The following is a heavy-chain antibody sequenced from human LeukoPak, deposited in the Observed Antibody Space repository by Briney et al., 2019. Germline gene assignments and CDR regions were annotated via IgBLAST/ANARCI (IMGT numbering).Heavy chain of an antibody. D-gene: IGHD3-9*01. J-gene: IGHJ4*02. CDR2: IRYDGSNK. Sequence: GGSLRLSCAAPGFTFSSYGMHWVRQAPGKGLEWVAFIRYDGSNKYYADSVKGRFTISRDNSKNTLYLQMNSLRAEDTAVYYCAKGPITIFQQYYFDYWGQGTLVTVSS. V-gene: IGHV3-30*02. CDR3: AKGPITIFQQYYFDY. CDR1: GFTFSSYG.